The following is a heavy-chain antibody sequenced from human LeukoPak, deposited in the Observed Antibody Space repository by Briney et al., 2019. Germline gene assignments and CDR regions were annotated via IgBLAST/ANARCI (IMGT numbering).Heavy chain of an antibody. D-gene: IGHD3-22*01. V-gene: IGHV2-70*11. CDR1: GFSLTTSGMC. CDR3: ARVVRGPRDSSGNYYYFDN. Sequence: SGPTLVKPTQTLTLTCTVSGFSLTTSGMCVSWIRQPPGKALEWLARIDWDNDEYYSTSLKTRLTISKDTSKNQVALTMTNMDPVDTATYYCARVVRGPRDSSGNYYYFDNWGQGTLVTVSS. J-gene: IGHJ4*02. CDR2: IDWDNDE.